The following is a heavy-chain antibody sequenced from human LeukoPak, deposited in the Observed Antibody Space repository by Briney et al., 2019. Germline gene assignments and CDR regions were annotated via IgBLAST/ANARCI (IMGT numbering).Heavy chain of an antibody. J-gene: IGHJ4*02. V-gene: IGHV1-46*01. D-gene: IGHD2-8*01. CDR3: ATAVMDYAFDY. Sequence: ASVKVSCKASGYTFTSYYMHWVRQAPGQGLEWMGIINPSGGSTSYAQKFQGRVTMTEDTSTDTAYMELSSLRSEDTAVYYCATAVMDYAFDYWGQGTLVTVSS. CDR2: INPSGGST. CDR1: GYTFTSYY.